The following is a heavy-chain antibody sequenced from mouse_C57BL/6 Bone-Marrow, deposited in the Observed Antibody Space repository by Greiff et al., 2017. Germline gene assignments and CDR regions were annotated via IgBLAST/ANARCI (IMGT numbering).Heavy chain of an antibody. J-gene: IGHJ4*01. CDR3: ARGIYYDD. CDR2: ISNGGGST. D-gene: IGHD2-4*01. CDR1: GFTFSDYS. Sequence: EVHLVESGGGLVQPGGSLKLSCAASGFTFSDYSMYWVRQTPEQRLEWVAYISNGGGSTYYPDTVKGRFTISRDNAKNTLYLQKSRRKSEDTAMYYCARGIYYDDWGQGTSVTVSS. V-gene: IGHV5-12*01.